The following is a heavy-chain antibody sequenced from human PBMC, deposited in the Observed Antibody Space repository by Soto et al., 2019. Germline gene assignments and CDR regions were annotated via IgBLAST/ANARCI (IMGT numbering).Heavy chain of an antibody. CDR1: GFTFGGYW. V-gene: IGHV3-74*01. D-gene: IGHD3-9*01. CDR2: SNRDGSDT. CDR3: ERKYYGFLAGFCMHL. Sequence: PGGSLRLSCAASGFTFGGYWMHWVRQAPGKGLEWVSRSNRDGSDTNYADSVKGRFTVSRDNAKNTLFLQMNGLRAEDTAVYLWERKYYGFLAGFCMHLWGQGTLVTVS. J-gene: IGHJ5*02.